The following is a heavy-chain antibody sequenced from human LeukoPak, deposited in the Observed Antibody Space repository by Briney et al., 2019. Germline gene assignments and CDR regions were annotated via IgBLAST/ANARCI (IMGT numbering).Heavy chain of an antibody. J-gene: IGHJ4*02. CDR1: GESFGGFY. Sequence: SETLSLTCAVYGESFGGFYWSWIRQPPGRGLEWIGEINHSGATNCNPSLKSRVTISVDTSKNQFSLKLSSITAADTAVYYCARGSPAAAGSLDYWGPGNLVTASS. CDR3: ARGSPAAAGSLDY. V-gene: IGHV4-34*01. CDR2: INHSGAT. D-gene: IGHD6-13*01.